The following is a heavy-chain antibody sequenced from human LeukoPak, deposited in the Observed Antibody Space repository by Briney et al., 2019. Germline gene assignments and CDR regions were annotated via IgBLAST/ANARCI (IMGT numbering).Heavy chain of an antibody. V-gene: IGHV4-4*02. CDR3: AGLVGRYSSGLYYYYFDY. CDR2: MYLSGTT. CDR1: GVSINSLDL. D-gene: IGHD3-22*01. Sequence: SETLSLTCTVSGVSINSLDLWSWVRQPPGKGLEWIEEMYLSGTTHSNPSVKSRVTISIDKSKNQFFLNLSSVTAADTAVYYCAGLVGRYSSGLYYYYFDYWGQGTLVTVSS. J-gene: IGHJ4*02.